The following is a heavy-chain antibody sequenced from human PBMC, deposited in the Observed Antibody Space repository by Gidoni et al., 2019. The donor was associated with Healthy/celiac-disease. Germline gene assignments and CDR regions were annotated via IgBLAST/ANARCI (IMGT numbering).Heavy chain of an antibody. CDR2: ISWNSGSI. CDR3: AKDLLGPDMVRGVISLAGY. D-gene: IGHD3-10*01. J-gene: IGHJ4*02. Sequence: EVQLVESGGGLVQPGRSLRLSCAASGFTFDDYAMHWVRQAPGKGLEWVSGISWNSGSIGYADSVKGRFTISRDNAKNSLYLQMNSLRAEDTALYYCAKDLLGPDMVRGVISLAGYWGQGTLVTVSS. V-gene: IGHV3-9*01. CDR1: GFTFDDYA.